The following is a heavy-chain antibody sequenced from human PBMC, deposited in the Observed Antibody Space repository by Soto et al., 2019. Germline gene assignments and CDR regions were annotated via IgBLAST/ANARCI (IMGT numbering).Heavy chain of an antibody. J-gene: IGHJ3*02. CDR2: ISKDGSKK. V-gene: IGHV3-30*18. Sequence: QVQLVESGGGVVQPGRSLRLSCAASGFMFSGFGMHWVRQAPGKGLQWVAGISKDGSKKYYADSVKGRFTISRDNYKKTAYLQMNSLRADDRVVSYPANPSRYSFGLGSHDEASDMWGQGTGVTVSS. CDR1: GFMFSGFG. CDR3: ANPSRYSFGLGSHDEASDM. D-gene: IGHD3-10*01.